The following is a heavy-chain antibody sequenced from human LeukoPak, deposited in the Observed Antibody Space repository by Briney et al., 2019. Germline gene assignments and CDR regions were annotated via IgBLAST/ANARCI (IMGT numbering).Heavy chain of an antibody. Sequence: GASVKVSCKASGGTLSYHAVSWVRQAPGQGLEWMGGIIPIFGTANYAQKFQGRVTITADESTSTAYMELSSLRSEDTAVYYCASLEHGDYSSRSDYWGQGTLVTVSS. D-gene: IGHD6-13*01. CDR3: ASLEHGDYSSRSDY. CDR1: GGTLSYHA. J-gene: IGHJ4*02. V-gene: IGHV1-69*13. CDR2: IIPIFGTA.